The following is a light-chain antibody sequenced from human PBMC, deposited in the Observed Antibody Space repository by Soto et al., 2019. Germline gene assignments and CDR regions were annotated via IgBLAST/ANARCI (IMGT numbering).Light chain of an antibody. CDR1: IGDVGTYNL. CDR3: SSYAGAVA. J-gene: IGLJ2*01. Sequence: QSALTQPASVSGSPGQSITISCTGTIGDVGTYNLVSWYQHHPGKAPKLMIYEGSNRPSGVSHRFSGSQSGNPASLTTSGLQAEDEADYYCSSYAGAVAFGGGTKLTVL. CDR2: EGS. V-gene: IGLV2-23*01.